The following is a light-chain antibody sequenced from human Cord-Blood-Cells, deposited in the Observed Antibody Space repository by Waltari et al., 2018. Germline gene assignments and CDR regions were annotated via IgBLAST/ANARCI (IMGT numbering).Light chain of an antibody. CDR2: AAS. CDR3: QQSYRTPPYT. CDR1: QSISSY. Sequence: DIQITQSPSSLSASVGDRVRIPCRASQSISSYLNWYQQQPWKAPKLLVYAASSLQSGVPSRFSGSGSRTDFTLTISSLQPEDFATYYCQQSYRTPPYTFGQGTKLEIK. V-gene: IGKV1-39*01. J-gene: IGKJ2*01.